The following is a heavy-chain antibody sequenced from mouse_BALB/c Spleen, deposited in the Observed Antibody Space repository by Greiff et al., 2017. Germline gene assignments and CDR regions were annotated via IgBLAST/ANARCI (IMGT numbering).Heavy chain of an antibody. CDR3: AMYRDYAMDY. CDR1: GFTFSDYG. J-gene: IGHJ4*01. CDR2: ISNLAYSI. D-gene: IGHD2-14*01. V-gene: IGHV5-15*02. Sequence: EVKLMESGGGLVQPGGSRKLSCAASGFTFSDYGMAWVRQAPGKGPEWVAFISNLAYSIYYADTVTGRFTISRENAKNTLYLEMSSLRSEDTAMYYCAMYRDYAMDYWGQGTSVTVSS.